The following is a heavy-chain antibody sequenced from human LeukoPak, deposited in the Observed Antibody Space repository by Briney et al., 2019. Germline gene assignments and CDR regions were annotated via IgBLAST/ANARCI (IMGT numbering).Heavy chain of an antibody. D-gene: IGHD3-10*01. J-gene: IGHJ4*02. CDR1: GGSISSSSSY. Sequence: SETLSLTCIVSGGSISSSSSYWGWIRQPPGKGLEWIGTIYNSGSIDYNPSLKSRVTISVDTSKNQFSLKLRSVTAADTAMYYCAREVGPSYFDFWGQGTLVSVSS. CDR2: IYNSGSI. CDR3: AREVGPSYFDF. V-gene: IGHV4-39*07.